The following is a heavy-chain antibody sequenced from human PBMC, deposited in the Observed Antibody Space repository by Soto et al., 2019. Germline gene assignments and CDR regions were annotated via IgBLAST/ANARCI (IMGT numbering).Heavy chain of an antibody. CDR3: AHRTYYYDNRGYYSREESFHH. Sequence: QITLKESGPTLVKPTQTLTLTCTFSGFSLSTSGVGVGWIRQPPGRGLEWLTLIYWDVDKRYSPSLKSRLTITKDTSNNQVVLTMTNMDPVDTATYYCAHRTYYYDNRGYYSREESFHHWGQGTLVTVSS. V-gene: IGHV2-5*02. D-gene: IGHD3-22*01. CDR1: GFSLSTSGVG. CDR2: IYWDVDK. J-gene: IGHJ1*01.